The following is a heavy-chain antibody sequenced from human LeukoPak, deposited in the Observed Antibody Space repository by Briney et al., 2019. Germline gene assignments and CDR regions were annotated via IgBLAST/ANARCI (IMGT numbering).Heavy chain of an antibody. CDR2: INHSGST. CDR3: ARAWLSGSYYRAYCYYGMDV. D-gene: IGHD1-26*01. CDR1: GGSFSGYY. J-gene: IGHJ6*02. V-gene: IGHV4-34*01. Sequence: SETLSLTCAVYGGSFSGYYWSWIRQPPGKGLEWVGEINHSGSTNYNPSLKSRVTISVDTSKNQFSLKLSSVTAADTAVYYCARAWLSGSYYRAYCYYGMDVWGQGTTVTVSS.